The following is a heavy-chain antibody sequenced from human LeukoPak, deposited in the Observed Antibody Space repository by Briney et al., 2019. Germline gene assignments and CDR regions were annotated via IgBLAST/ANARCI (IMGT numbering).Heavy chain of an antibody. CDR3: ARVYSSSWYGGPMDV. V-gene: IGHV1-18*04. D-gene: IGHD6-13*01. CDR1: GYTFTSYG. J-gene: IGHJ6*04. Sequence: GASVKVSCKASGYTFTSYGISWVRQAPGQGLEWMGWISAYNGNTNYAQKLQGRGTMTTDTSTSTAYMELRSLRSDDTAVYYRARVYSSSWYGGPMDVWAKGTTVTVSS. CDR2: ISAYNGNT.